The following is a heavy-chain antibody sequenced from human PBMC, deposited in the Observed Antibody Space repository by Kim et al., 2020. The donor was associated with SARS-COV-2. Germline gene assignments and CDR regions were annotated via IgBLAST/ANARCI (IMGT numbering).Heavy chain of an antibody. Sequence: SVKVSCKASGGTFSSYAISWVRQAPGQGLEWMGGIIPIFGTANYAQKFQGRVTITADESTSTAYMELSSLRSEDTAVYYCASTFGNSLEMATIPFDYWGQGTLVTVSS. D-gene: IGHD5-12*01. CDR3: ASTFGNSLEMATIPFDY. CDR1: GGTFSSYA. V-gene: IGHV1-69*13. J-gene: IGHJ4*02. CDR2: IIPIFGTA.